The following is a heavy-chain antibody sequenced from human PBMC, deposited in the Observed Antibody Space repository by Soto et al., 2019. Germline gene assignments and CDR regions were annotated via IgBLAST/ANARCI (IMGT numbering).Heavy chain of an antibody. Sequence: GGSLRLSCAASGFTFSSYGMHWVRQAPGKGLEWVAVIWYDGSNKYYADSVKGRFTISRDNSKNTLYLQMNSLRAEDTAVYYCARDPRIRLWLVSYYYYGMDVWGQGTTVTVSS. CDR1: GFTFSSYG. V-gene: IGHV3-33*01. J-gene: IGHJ6*02. CDR2: IWYDGSNK. D-gene: IGHD5-18*01. CDR3: ARDPRIRLWLVSYYYYGMDV.